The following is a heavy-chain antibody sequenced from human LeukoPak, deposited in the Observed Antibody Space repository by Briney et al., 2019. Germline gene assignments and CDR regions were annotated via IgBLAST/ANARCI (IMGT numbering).Heavy chain of an antibody. V-gene: IGHV4-4*07. CDR3: ARKVGNYYDPLLAFDI. Sequence: SETLSLTCTVSGGSISSYYWSWIRQPAGKGLEWIGRIYTSGSTNYNPSLKSRVTMSVDTSKNQFSLKLSSVTAADTAVYYCARKVGNYYDPLLAFDIWGQGTMVTVSS. CDR2: IYTSGST. CDR1: GGSISSYY. D-gene: IGHD3-22*01. J-gene: IGHJ3*02.